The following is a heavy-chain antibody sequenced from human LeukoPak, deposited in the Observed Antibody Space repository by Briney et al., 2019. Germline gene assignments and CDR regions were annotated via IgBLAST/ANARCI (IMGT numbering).Heavy chain of an antibody. D-gene: IGHD3-3*01. CDR1: GFTFSSFG. V-gene: IGHV3-30*02. CDR2: IRYDGSNK. CDR3: AKEGGERFLEWSGGYMDV. J-gene: IGHJ6*03. Sequence: PGRSLRLSCAASGFTFSSFGMHWVRQAPGKGLEWVAFIRYDGSNKHYADSVKGRFTISRDNSKNTLYLQMNSLRAEDTAVYYCAKEGGERFLEWSGGYMDVWGKGTTVTVSS.